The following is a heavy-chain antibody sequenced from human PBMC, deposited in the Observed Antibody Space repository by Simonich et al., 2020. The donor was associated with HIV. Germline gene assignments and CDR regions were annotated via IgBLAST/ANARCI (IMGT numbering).Heavy chain of an antibody. CDR1: EFTFTSYS. CDR3: TRDTFYYDTSGPFP. D-gene: IGHD3-22*01. V-gene: IGHV3-21*01. Sequence: EVHLVESGGGLVKPGGSLRLSCAASEFTFTSYSMNWVRQAPGKGREWVSSIRSTSSFIYYADSVKGRFIISRDNAKNSLYLQMNSLRAEDTAVYYCTRDTFYYDTSGPFPWGPGTLVTVSS. CDR2: IRSTSSFI. J-gene: IGHJ5*02.